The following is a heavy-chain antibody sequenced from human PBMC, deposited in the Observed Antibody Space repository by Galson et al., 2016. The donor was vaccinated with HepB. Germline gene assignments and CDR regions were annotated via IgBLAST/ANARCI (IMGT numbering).Heavy chain of an antibody. J-gene: IGHJ6*02. CDR1: GFNFGDYA. D-gene: IGHD2-2*01. V-gene: IGHV3-49*03. CDR2: IRSKTYGGTA. CDR3: TTQEFDCSSTNCGYYYGMDV. Sequence: SLRLSCAASGFNFGDYAMSWFRQAPGKGLEWLAVIRSKTYGGTAEYAASVRGRFTISRDDSKRIAYLQVNSLKTEDTAVYYCTTQEFDCSSTNCGYYYGMDVWGQGTTVTVSS.